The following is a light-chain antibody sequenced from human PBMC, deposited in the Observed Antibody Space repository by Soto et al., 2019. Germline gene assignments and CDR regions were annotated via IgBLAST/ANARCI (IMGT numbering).Light chain of an antibody. J-gene: IGKJ1*01. V-gene: IGKV1-27*01. CDR3: QKYDTAPQT. CDR2: AAS. Sequence: DIQMTQSPSSLSASVGDTVTITCRASQGIIDYLAWFQQRPGRAPKLLIYAASTLHAGVPSRFSGSGAGTDFTLTIRSLQPEDAATYYWQKYDTAPQTFGPGTKVEI. CDR1: QGIIDY.